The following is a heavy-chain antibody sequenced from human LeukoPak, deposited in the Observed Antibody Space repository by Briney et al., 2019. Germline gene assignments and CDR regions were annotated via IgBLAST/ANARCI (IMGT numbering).Heavy chain of an antibody. CDR1: GGSISSYY. J-gene: IGHJ4*02. CDR2: IYYSGST. V-gene: IGHV4-59*01. D-gene: IGHD3-16*01. Sequence: SETLSLTCTVSGGSISSYYWSWIRQPPGKGLEWIGYIYYSGSTNYNPSLKSRVTISVGTSKNQFSLKLSSVTAADTAVYYCARSIMITFGGVIPYFDYWGQGTLVTVSS. CDR3: ARSIMITFGGVIPYFDY.